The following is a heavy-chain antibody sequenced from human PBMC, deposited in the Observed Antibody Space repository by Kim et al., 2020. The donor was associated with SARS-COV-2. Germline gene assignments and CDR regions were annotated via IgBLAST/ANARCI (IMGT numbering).Heavy chain of an antibody. V-gene: IGHV3-21*01. CDR2: IGTSSSHI. CDR3: ARYCGGDCRVFDY. D-gene: IGHD2-21*02. CDR1: GFTFSSYS. J-gene: IGHJ4*02. Sequence: GGSLRLSCAASGFTFSSYSMIWVRQAPGKGLEWVSSIGTSSSHIYFGDSVKGRFTISRDNAKNSLYLQMNSLRAEDTAVYYCARYCGGDCRVFDYWGQGTLVTVSS.